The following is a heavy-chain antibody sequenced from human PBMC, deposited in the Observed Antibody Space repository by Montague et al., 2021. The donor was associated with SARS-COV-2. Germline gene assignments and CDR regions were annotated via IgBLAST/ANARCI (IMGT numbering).Heavy chain of an antibody. Sequence: SETLSLTCTVSGGSISSSTYYWCWIRQPPGKGLEWIGSIYYTGNTYYXXXLKSRVTISVVTSKNHFTLKLRSVTAAETAVYYCARLKRYFDSSGSPSAFDFWGQGTKVTVSS. D-gene: IGHD3-22*01. CDR1: GGSISSSTYY. CDR3: ARLKRYFDSSGSPSAFDF. V-gene: IGHV4-39*02. CDR2: IYYTGNT. J-gene: IGHJ3*01.